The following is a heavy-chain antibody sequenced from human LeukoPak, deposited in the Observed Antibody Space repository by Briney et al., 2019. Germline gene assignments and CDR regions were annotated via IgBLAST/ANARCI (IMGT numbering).Heavy chain of an antibody. V-gene: IGHV4-39*01. D-gene: IGHD3-10*01. J-gene: IGHJ4*02. CDR2: YSGST. CDR3: ARSSYGAGSKPYWVDY. CDR1: GGSISSSSYY. Sequence: PSETLSLTCGVSGGSISSSSYYRAWIRQPPGKGLEYIGSYSGSTYYNPSLKSRVTISVDTSKKQFSLKLSSVTAADTAVYYCARSSYGAGSKPYWVDYWGQGTLVTVSS.